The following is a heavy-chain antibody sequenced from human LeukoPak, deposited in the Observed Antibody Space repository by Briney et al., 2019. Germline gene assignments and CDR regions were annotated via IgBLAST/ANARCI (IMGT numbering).Heavy chain of an antibody. J-gene: IGHJ4*02. D-gene: IGHD4-17*01. CDR1: GFTYSSYS. V-gene: IGHV3-48*02. Sequence: GGSLRLSCAASGFTYSSYSMNWVRQASGKGLEWVSYISGSSSTIYYADSVRGRFTISRDSAKNSLYLQMNSLRDEDTAVYYCARDGYGDYTFDYWGRGTLVTVSS. CDR2: ISGSSSTI. CDR3: ARDGYGDYTFDY.